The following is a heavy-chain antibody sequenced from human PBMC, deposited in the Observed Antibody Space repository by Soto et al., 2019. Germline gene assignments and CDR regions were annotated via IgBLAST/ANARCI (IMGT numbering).Heavy chain of an antibody. Sequence: ASVKVSCKASGYTFTAFYMNWVRQAPGQGLEWMGWVNPNTGVTKYAQKFQGWVTMTRDTSISTAYMELSRLRSDDTAVYYCGSEAYCSSTSCRSGMDVWGQGTTVTVSS. V-gene: IGHV1-2*04. J-gene: IGHJ6*02. CDR1: GYTFTAFY. CDR3: GSEAYCSSTSCRSGMDV. D-gene: IGHD2-2*01. CDR2: VNPNTGVT.